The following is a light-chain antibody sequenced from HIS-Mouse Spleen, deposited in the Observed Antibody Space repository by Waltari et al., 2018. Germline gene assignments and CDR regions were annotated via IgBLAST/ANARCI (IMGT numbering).Light chain of an antibody. J-gene: IGLJ2*01. CDR3: QSADSSGTYHVV. V-gene: IGLV3-25*03. CDR2: KDS. Sequence: SYELPHPPSVSVSPGQTARSPCSGDALPKKDAYGTQQKPGQAPVLVIYKDSERPSGIPERFSGSSSGTTVTLTISGVQAEDEADYYCQSADSSGTYHVVFGGGTKLTVL. CDR1: ALPKKD.